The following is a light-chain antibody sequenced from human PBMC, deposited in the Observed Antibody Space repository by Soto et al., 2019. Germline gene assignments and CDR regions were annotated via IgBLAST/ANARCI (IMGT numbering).Light chain of an antibody. CDR2: GAS. V-gene: IGKV3-20*01. CDR1: QSVNNRF. CDR3: QQYGSSPPMYT. Sequence: EIVLTQSPGTLSLSPGERATLSCRASQSVNNRFLAWYQQKPGQAPRLLMYGASTRATGIPDRFSGSGSGADFTLTISRLEPEDFAVYYCQQYGSSPPMYTFGQGTKLEIK. J-gene: IGKJ2*01.